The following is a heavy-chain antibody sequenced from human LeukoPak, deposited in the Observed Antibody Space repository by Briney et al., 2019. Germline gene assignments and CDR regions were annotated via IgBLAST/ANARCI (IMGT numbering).Heavy chain of an antibody. V-gene: IGHV3-30*04. D-gene: IGHD4-17*01. CDR2: ITYDGSNK. Sequence: QPGRSLRLSCAASGFTFSSYAMHWVRQAPGKGLELVAVITYDGSNKYYADSVKGRFTISRDNSKNTLYLQMNSLRAEDTAVYYCAKDPHSYGDYMPTWGLNWFDPWGQGTLVTVSS. J-gene: IGHJ5*02. CDR3: AKDPHSYGDYMPTWGLNWFDP. CDR1: GFTFSSYA.